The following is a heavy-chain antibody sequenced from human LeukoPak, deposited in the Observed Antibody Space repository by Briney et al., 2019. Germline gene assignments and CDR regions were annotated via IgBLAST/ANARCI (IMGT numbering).Heavy chain of an antibody. CDR2: ISGYNTNA. CDR3: ARVGRDWPDFSCTWRDWLDH. D-gene: IGHD2-2*01. CDR1: GYSFTTYG. V-gene: IGHV1-18*01. Sequence: ASVEVSCKASGYSFTTYGISWVRQAPGQGLEWMGWISGYNTNAHYGQKFQGRVTMTTDTSTNTAYMEMRSLRFVDTAVYYCARVGRDWPDFSCTWRDWLDHWGQGTLVTVSS. J-gene: IGHJ5*02.